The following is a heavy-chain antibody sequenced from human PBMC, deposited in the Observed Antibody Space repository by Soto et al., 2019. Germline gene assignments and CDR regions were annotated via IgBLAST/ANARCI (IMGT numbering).Heavy chain of an antibody. CDR2: IYPGDSDT. V-gene: IGHV5-51*01. CDR3: ARLVVPAAISPHQEYYYYGMDV. D-gene: IGHD2-2*02. Sequence: PGESLKISCKGSGYSFTSYWIGWVRQMPGKGLEWMGIIYPGDSDTRYSPSFQGQVTISADKSISTAYLQWSSLKASDTAMYYCARLVVPAAISPHQEYYYYGMDVWGQGTTVTVSS. CDR1: GYSFTSYW. J-gene: IGHJ6*02.